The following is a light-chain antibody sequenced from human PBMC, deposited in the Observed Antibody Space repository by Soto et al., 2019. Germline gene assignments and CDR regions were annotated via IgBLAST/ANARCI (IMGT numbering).Light chain of an antibody. V-gene: IGKV3-15*01. J-gene: IGKJ4*01. CDR3: QQYASLPPLT. CDR2: DAS. CDR1: QSVHSA. Sequence: EIVMTQSPATLSVSPGEGASLSCRASQSVHSALAWYQQKPGQAPRLLIYDASTRATGIPGRFSGSGSGTEFTLTISSLQSEDFAVYYCQQYASLPPLTFGGGTKVEI.